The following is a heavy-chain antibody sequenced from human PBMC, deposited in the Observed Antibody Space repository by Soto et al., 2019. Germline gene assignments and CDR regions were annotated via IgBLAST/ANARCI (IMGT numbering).Heavy chain of an antibody. Sequence: QVQLVESGGGVVQPGRSLRLSCAASGFTFSSYGMHWVRQAPGKVLEWVAVIWYDGSNKYYADSVKGRFTISRDNSKNTLYLQMNSLRAEDTAVYYCARGISGDYFDYWGQGTLVTVSS. V-gene: IGHV3-33*01. J-gene: IGHJ4*02. CDR2: IWYDGSNK. D-gene: IGHD2-15*01. CDR1: GFTFSSYG. CDR3: ARGISGDYFDY.